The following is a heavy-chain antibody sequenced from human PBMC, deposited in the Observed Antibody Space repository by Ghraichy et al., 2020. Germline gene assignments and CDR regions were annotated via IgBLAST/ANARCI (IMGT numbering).Heavy chain of an antibody. CDR2: IYSGGDT. V-gene: IGHV3-53*01. Sequence: LSLTCAASGFTFSNYVMTWVRQAPGKGLECVSLIYSGGDTYYADSVKGRFTISRDSSKNTLYLQMNNLRVEDTAVYYCARKTDSRGSGDFWGQGTLVTVSS. D-gene: IGHD3-22*01. CDR3: ARKTDSRGSGDF. J-gene: IGHJ4*02. CDR1: GFTFSNYV.